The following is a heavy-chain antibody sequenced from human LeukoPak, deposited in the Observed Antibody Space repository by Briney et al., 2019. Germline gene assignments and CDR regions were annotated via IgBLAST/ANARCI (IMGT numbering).Heavy chain of an antibody. D-gene: IGHD6-6*01. J-gene: IGHJ4*02. CDR1: GYTFTGYY. V-gene: IGHV1-2*02. CDR3: ARGQNIAARHFDY. Sequence: ASVKVSCKASGYTFTGYYMHWVRQAPGQGLEWMGWINPNSGGTNYAQKFQGRVTTTRDTSISTAYMELSRLRSDDTAVYYCARGQNIAARHFDYWGQGTLVTVSS. CDR2: INPNSGGT.